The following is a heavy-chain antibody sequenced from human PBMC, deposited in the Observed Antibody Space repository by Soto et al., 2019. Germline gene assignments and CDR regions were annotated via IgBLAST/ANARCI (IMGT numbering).Heavy chain of an antibody. CDR3: AIVGASTSLGGFDP. Sequence: SVKVSCKASGGTFSSYAISWVRQAPGQGLEWMGGIIPIFGTANYAQKFQGRVTITADESTSTAYMELSSLRSEDTAVYYCAIVGASTSLGGFDPWGQGSXVTVSS. D-gene: IGHD1-26*01. J-gene: IGHJ5*02. CDR2: IIPIFGTA. V-gene: IGHV1-69*13. CDR1: GGTFSSYA.